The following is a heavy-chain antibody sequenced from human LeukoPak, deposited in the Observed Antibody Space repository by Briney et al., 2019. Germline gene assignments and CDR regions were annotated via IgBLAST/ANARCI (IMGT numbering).Heavy chain of an antibody. V-gene: IGHV3-23*01. J-gene: IGHJ6*03. Sequence: GGSLRLSCAASGFTFSSYAMSWVRQAPGKGLEWVSAISGSGGSTYYADSVKGRFTISRDNSKNTLYLQMNSLRAEDTAVYYCAKDLVGKYSSSWYLSPGYYMDGWGKGTTVTVSS. CDR2: ISGSGGST. CDR1: GFTFSSYA. D-gene: IGHD6-13*01. CDR3: AKDLVGKYSSSWYLSPGYYMDG.